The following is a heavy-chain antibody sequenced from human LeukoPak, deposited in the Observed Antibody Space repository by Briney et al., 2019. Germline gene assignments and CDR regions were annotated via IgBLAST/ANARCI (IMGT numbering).Heavy chain of an antibody. V-gene: IGHV1-69*05. Sequence: GASVKVSCKASGGTFSSYAISWVRQAPGQGLEWMGGIIPIFGTANYAQKFQGRVTITTDESTSTAYMELSSLRSEDTAVYYCASRRGYSYAYDSWGQGTLVTVSS. CDR2: IIPIFGTA. D-gene: IGHD5-18*01. CDR3: ASRRGYSYAYDS. CDR1: GGTFSSYA. J-gene: IGHJ5*01.